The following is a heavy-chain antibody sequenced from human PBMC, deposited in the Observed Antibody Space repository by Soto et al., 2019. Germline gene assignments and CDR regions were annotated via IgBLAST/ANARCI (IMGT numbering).Heavy chain of an antibody. J-gene: IGHJ3*02. CDR3: ARERGYSYGRGAFDI. V-gene: IGHV1-2*04. CDR1: GYTFTGYY. D-gene: IGHD5-18*01. CDR2: TNPNSGGT. Sequence: ASVKVSCKASGYTFTGYYMHWVRQAPGQGLEWMGWTNPNSGGTNYAQKFQGWVTMTRDTSISTAYMELSRLRSDDTAVYYCARERGYSYGRGAFDIWGQGTMVT.